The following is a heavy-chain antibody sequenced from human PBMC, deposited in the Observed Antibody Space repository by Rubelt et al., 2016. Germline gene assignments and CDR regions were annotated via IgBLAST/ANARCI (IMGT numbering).Heavy chain of an antibody. D-gene: IGHD4-23*01. J-gene: IGHJ4*02. Sequence: QVQLVQSGAEVKKPGASVKVSCKASGYTFTSYGISWARQAPGHGLEWMGWISAYNGNTNYAQKLVGRFTMTTDRSTSTAYRELRSRRADDTSVYYCARDVGGNSVLYYFDYWGQGTLVTVSS. CDR3: ARDVGGNSVLYYFDY. V-gene: IGHV1-18*01. CDR1: GYTFTSYG. CDR2: ISAYNGNT.